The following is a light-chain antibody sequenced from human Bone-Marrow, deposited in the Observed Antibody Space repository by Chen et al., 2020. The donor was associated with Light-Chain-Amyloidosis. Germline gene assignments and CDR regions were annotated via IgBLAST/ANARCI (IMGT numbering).Light chain of an antibody. Sequence: QSVLTQPPSASGTPGQRVTIPCSGSRSSIGTNTVNWYQQFPGTAPKLLIYFNGQRPSGVPDRFSGSKSGTSASLAISGLQSDDRADYYCQSYDSSLSGSWVFGGGTKLTVL. CDR2: FNG. CDR3: QSYDSSLSGSWV. V-gene: IGLV1-44*01. J-gene: IGLJ3*02. CDR1: RSSIGTNT.